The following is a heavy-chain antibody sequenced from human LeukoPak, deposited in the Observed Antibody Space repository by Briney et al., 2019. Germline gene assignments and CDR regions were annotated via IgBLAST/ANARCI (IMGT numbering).Heavy chain of an antibody. Sequence: ASVKVSCKASGYTFTSYGISWVRQAPGQGLEWMGWISAYNGNTNYAQKLQGRVTMTTDTSTSTAYMELRSLRSDDTAVYYCARDYPKLYYYYGMDVWGQGTTVTVSS. CDR3: ARDYPKLYYYYGMDV. CDR2: ISAYNGNT. V-gene: IGHV1-18*01. J-gene: IGHJ6*02. CDR1: GYTFTSYG.